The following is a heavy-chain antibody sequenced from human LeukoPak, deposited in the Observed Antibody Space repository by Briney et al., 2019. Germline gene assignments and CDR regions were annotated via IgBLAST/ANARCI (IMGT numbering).Heavy chain of an antibody. CDR2: IKHSGST. CDR3: ATGGSAGLISAFDI. V-gene: IGHV4-30-4*08. Sequence: SQTLSLTCTVSGGSISSGDYYWSWIRQPPGKGLEWIGEIKHSGSTNYNPSLKSRVTISVDTSKNQFSLKLSSVTAADTAVYYCATGGSAGLISAFDIWGQGTMVTVSS. CDR1: GGSISSGDYY. J-gene: IGHJ3*02. D-gene: IGHD2-15*01.